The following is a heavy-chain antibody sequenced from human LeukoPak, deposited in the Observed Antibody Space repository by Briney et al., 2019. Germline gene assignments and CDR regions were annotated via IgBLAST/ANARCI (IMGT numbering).Heavy chain of an antibody. D-gene: IGHD5-24*01. V-gene: IGHV5-51*01. J-gene: IGHJ4*02. CDR1: GYRFTNYH. CDR3: TRLISRGSDYNYVDD. CDR2: IYPADSDP. Sequence: GESLKISCKGSGYRFTNYHIGWVRQMPGKGLEWMGIIYPADSDPRYRPTFRGQVTISVDKSINTAYLQWSSLKASDTAMYYCTRLISRGSDYNYVDDWGQGTLITVSS.